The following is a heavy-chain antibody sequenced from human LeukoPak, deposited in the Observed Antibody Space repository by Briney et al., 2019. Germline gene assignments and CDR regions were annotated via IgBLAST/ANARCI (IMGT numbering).Heavy chain of an antibody. J-gene: IGHJ4*02. Sequence: GRSPRLSCAASGFTFSSYGMHWVRQAPGKGLEWVAVIWYDGSNKYYADSVKGRFTISRDNSKNTLYLQMNSLRAEDTAVYYCAKAIGYDFWSGLDYWGQGTLVTVSS. CDR1: GFTFSSYG. D-gene: IGHD3-3*01. V-gene: IGHV3-33*06. CDR2: IWYDGSNK. CDR3: AKAIGYDFWSGLDY.